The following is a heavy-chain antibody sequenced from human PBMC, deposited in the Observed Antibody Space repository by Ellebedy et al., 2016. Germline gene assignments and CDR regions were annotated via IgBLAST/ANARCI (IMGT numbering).Heavy chain of an antibody. CDR3: YYGHYSGS. CDR1: GFTFSDYY. J-gene: IGHJ4*02. V-gene: IGHV3-11*01. CDR2: ISPSGITI. Sequence: GGSLRLSXVGSGFTFSDYYMTWIRQAPGKGLEWVSYISPSGITIYYADSVQGRFSISRDDDRRSLWLQMNSLRAEDTAVYYCYYGHYSGSWGQGTLVTVSS. D-gene: IGHD4-17*01.